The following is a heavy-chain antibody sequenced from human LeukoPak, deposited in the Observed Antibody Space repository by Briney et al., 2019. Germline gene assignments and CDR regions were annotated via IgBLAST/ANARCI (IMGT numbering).Heavy chain of an antibody. CDR1: GGSISSYY. CDR3: ARDLGYGVDY. D-gene: IGHD5-12*01. J-gene: IGHJ4*02. V-gene: IGHV4-59*01. CDR2: IYYSGST. Sequence: SETLSLTCTVSGGSISSYYWSWIRQPPGKGLEWTGYIYYSGSTNYNPSLKSRVTISVDTSKNQFSLKLSSVTAADTAVYYCARDLGYGVDYWGQGTLVTVSS.